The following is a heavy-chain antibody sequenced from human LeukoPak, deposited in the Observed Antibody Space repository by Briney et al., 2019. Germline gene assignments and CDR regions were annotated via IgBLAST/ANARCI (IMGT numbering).Heavy chain of an antibody. CDR2: ISSSGRII. Sequence: GGSPRLSCVASGFTFSSYNMNWVRQAPGKGLEWISYISSSGRIIYYAESVKGRFTISRDNAMNSLYLQMNSLRAEDTAVYYCAREIGAYGYWGQGTLVTVSS. J-gene: IGHJ4*02. D-gene: IGHD3-3*01. CDR1: GFTFSSYN. V-gene: IGHV3-48*03. CDR3: AREIGAYGY.